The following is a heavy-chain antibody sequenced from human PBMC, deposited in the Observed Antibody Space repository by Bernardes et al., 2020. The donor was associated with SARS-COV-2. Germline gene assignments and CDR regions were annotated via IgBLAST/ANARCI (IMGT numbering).Heavy chain of an antibody. CDR2: ISADSGNT. J-gene: IGHJ5*02. CDR1: GYTFTSYG. V-gene: IGHV1-18*01. D-gene: IGHD5-18*01. CDR3: ATVVGYSYGGGWFDP. Sequence: ASVKVSCKASGYTFTSYGISWVRQAPGQGLEWMGWISADSGNTDYAQKIQGRVTMTTDTSTSTAYMELRSLRSDGTAVYYCATVVGYSYGGGWFDPWGQGTLVTVSS.